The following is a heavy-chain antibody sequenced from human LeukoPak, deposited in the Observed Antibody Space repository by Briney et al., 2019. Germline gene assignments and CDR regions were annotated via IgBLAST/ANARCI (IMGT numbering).Heavy chain of an antibody. V-gene: IGHV4-34*01. CDR3: ARGWVTAIGY. CDR1: GGSFSGYY. CDR2: INHSGST. J-gene: IGHJ4*02. Sequence: SETLSLTCAVYGGSFSGYYWSWIRQPPGRGLEWIGEINHSGSTNYNLSLKSRVTISLATSKNQFSLKLSSVTAADTAVYYGARGWVTAIGYWGQGTLVTVSS. D-gene: IGHD2-21*02.